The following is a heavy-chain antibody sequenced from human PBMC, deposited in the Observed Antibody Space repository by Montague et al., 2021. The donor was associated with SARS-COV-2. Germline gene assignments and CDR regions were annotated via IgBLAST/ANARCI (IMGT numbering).Heavy chain of an antibody. V-gene: IGHV2-5*02. Sequence: PALVKPTQTLTLTCTFSGFSLSTSGVGVGWIRQPPGKALEWLALIYWDDDKRYSPSLKSRLTITKDTSKNQVVLTMTNMDPVDTATYYCARRITIYAFDIWGQGKIGTGSS. CDR3: ARRITIYAFDI. J-gene: IGHJ3*02. CDR1: GFSLSTSGVG. CDR2: IYWDDDK. D-gene: IGHD3-3*01.